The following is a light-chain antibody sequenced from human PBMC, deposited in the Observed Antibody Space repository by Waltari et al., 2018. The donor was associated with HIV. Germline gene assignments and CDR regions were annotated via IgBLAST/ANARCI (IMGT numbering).Light chain of an antibody. CDR1: QSVNSH. CDR3: QQYNNWPPYT. CDR2: GAS. Sequence: EVVMTQSPVTLSVSRGERVTLSCRASQSVNSHLAWYQHKPGQAPRLLIYGASTRATGIPARFSGSGSGTEFSLTISSLQSEDFAVYYCQQYNNWPPYTFGQGTKLENK. J-gene: IGKJ2*01. V-gene: IGKV3-15*01.